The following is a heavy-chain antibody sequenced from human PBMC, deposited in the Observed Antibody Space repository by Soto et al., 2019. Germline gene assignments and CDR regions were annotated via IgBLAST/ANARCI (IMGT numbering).Heavy chain of an antibody. Sequence: ESLKISCKGSGYSFTSYWIGWVRQMPGKGLEWMGIIYPGDSDTRYSPSFQGQVTISADKSISTAYLQWSSLKASDTAMYYCATRAAYCGGDCYSVHWGQGTLVTVSS. CDR1: GYSFTSYW. V-gene: IGHV5-51*01. J-gene: IGHJ4*02. CDR3: ATRAAYCGGDCYSVH. CDR2: IYPGDSDT. D-gene: IGHD2-21*02.